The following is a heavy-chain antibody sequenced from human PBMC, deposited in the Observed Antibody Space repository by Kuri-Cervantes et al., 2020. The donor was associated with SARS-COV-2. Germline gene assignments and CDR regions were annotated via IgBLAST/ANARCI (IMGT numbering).Heavy chain of an antibody. J-gene: IGHJ6*02. D-gene: IGHD3-16*01. V-gene: IGHV1-69*13. Sequence: SVKVSCKASGYTFTSYAMHWVRQAPGQRLEWMGGIIPIFGTANYAQKFQGRVTITADESTSTAYMELSSLRSEDTAVYYCAREITPNYYYYGMDVWGQGTTVTVSS. CDR3: AREITPNYYYYGMDV. CDR2: IIPIFGTA. CDR1: GYTFTSYA.